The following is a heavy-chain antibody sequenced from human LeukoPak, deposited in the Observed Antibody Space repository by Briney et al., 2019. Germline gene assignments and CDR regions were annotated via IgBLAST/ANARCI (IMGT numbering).Heavy chain of an antibody. CDR2: ISGSGGST. J-gene: IGHJ1*01. CDR1: GFTFSSHA. CDR3: AKGQQLVAYFQH. Sequence: GGSPRLSCAASGFTFSSHAMSWVRQAPGKGLEWVSAISGSGGSTYYADSVKGRFTISRDNSKNTLYLQMNSLRAEDTAVYYCAKGQQLVAYFQHWGQGTLVTVSS. V-gene: IGHV3-23*01. D-gene: IGHD6-13*01.